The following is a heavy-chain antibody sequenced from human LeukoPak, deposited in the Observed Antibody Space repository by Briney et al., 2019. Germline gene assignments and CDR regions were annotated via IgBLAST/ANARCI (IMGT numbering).Heavy chain of an antibody. D-gene: IGHD5-18*01. CDR1: GYSITSSSW. CDR2: IYHSGTT. Sequence: SETLSLTCAVSGYSITSSSWWGWIRQPPGKGLEWIGYIYHSGTTYYNPSLQSRGTMSVDTSKNQFSLKLSSVTAVDTAVYYCAREDRIPYNWFDPWGQGTLVTVSS. J-gene: IGHJ5*02. CDR3: AREDRIPYNWFDP. V-gene: IGHV4-28*03.